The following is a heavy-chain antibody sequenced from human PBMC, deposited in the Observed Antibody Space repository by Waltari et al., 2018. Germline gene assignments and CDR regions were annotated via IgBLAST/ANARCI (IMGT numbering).Heavy chain of an antibody. V-gene: IGHV3-15*01. J-gene: IGHJ4*02. D-gene: IGHD6-19*01. CDR1: GFPFTYAW. Sequence: EVHLVESGGGLVKPGGSLRLSCAGFGFPFTYAWMNWVRQDPGKGLEWVGLIKSKTDGGTIDYAAPVKGRFTISRDDSKNTLYLQMNSLKTEDTALYYCTTERDGSHEHWGQGTLVTVSS. CDR3: TTERDGSHEH. CDR2: IKSKTDGGTI.